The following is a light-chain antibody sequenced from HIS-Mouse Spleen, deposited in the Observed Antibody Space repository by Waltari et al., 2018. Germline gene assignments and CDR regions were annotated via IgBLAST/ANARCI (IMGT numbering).Light chain of an antibody. V-gene: IGLV1-44*01. J-gene: IGLJ1*01. CDR1: SSNIGSNT. CDR2: SNK. CDR3: AAWDDSLNGNYV. Sequence: QSVLTQPPSASGTPGQRVTISCSGSSSNIGSNTVNWYQQLPGTAPKLLIYSNKQRPAGGPDRVSGSKSGTSASLAISGLQSEDEADYYCAAWDDSLNGNYVFGTGTKVTVL.